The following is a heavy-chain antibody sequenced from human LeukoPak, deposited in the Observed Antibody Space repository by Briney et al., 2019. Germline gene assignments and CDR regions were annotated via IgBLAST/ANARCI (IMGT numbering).Heavy chain of an antibody. J-gene: IGHJ6*03. CDR2: IWYDGSNK. Sequence: GRSLRLSCAASGFTFSSYGMHWVRQAPGKGLEWVAVIWYDGSNKYYADSVKGRFTISRDNSKNTLYLQINSLRAEDTAVYYCARRKPYYYYMDVWGKGTTVTVSS. CDR1: GFTFSSYG. CDR3: ARRKPYYYYMDV. V-gene: IGHV3-33*01.